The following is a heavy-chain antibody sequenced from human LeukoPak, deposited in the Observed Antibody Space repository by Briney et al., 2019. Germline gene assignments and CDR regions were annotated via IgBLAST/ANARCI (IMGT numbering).Heavy chain of an antibody. J-gene: IGHJ4*02. CDR2: ISPNNGNT. Sequence: ASVKVSCKASGHIFTNYGVSWVRQAPGQGLEWMGWISPNNGNTNYAQELQGRVTMTTDTSTSTAYMELRSLRFDDTAVYYCARVGAAAGTLGVFDYWGQGTLVTVSS. CDR3: ARVGAAAGTLGVFDY. D-gene: IGHD6-13*01. V-gene: IGHV1-18*01. CDR1: GHIFTNYG.